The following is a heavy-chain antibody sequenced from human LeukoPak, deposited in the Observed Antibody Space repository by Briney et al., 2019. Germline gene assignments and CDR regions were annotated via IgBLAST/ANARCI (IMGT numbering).Heavy chain of an antibody. Sequence: GGSLRLSCTASGFTFDDYGMSWVRQAPGKGLEWVSGINWNGGSTGYADSVKGRFTISRDNAKNSLYLQMNSLRAEDTTLYYCASGGIYYGAAFDFWGQGSLVTVSS. CDR2: INWNGGST. V-gene: IGHV3-20*04. CDR1: GFTFDDYG. D-gene: IGHD1-26*01. CDR3: ASGGIYYGAAFDF. J-gene: IGHJ4*02.